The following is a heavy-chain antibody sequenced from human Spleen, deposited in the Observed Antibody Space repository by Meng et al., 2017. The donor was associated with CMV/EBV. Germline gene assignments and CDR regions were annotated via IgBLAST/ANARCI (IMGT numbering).Heavy chain of an antibody. D-gene: IGHD2-15*01. V-gene: IGHV4-34*01. CDR2: INHSGST. Sequence: VPLPQLGSGLFKPSETLSLTCAGYGGSFSGYYWSWIRQPPGKGLEWIGEINHSGSTNYNPSLKSRVTISVDTSKNQFSLKLSSVTAADTAVYYCASRQISSGGSAWGQGTLVTVLL. J-gene: IGHJ5*02. CDR3: ASRQISSGGSA. CDR1: GGSFSGYY.